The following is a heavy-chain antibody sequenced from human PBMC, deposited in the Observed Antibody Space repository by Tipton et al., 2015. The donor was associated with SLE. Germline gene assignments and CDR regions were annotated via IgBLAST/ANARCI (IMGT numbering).Heavy chain of an antibody. CDR1: GFTFSSYE. D-gene: IGHD2-8*01. CDR2: ISSSGSTI. J-gene: IGHJ3*02. CDR3: AGEGGGYCSNGVCLVDVLHI. V-gene: IGHV3-48*03. Sequence: SLRLSCAASGFTFSSYEMNWVRQAPGKGLEWVSYISSSGSTIYYADSVKGRFTISRDNAKNSLYLQMNSLRAEDTAVYYCAGEGGGYCSNGVCLVDVLHIWGQGTMVTVSS.